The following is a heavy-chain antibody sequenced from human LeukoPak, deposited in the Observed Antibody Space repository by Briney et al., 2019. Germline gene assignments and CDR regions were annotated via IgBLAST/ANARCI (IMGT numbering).Heavy chain of an antibody. CDR1: GGSISSYY. J-gene: IGHJ5*02. CDR3: ARARYYYDSSGYYYDWFDP. V-gene: IGHV4-39*07. CDR2: IYYSGST. Sequence: PSETLSLTCTVSGGSISSYYWGWIRQPPGKGLEGIGSIYYSGSTYYNPSLKSRVTISVDTSKNQFSLKLSSVTAADTAVYYCARARYYYDSSGYYYDWFDPWGQGTLVTVSS. D-gene: IGHD3-22*01.